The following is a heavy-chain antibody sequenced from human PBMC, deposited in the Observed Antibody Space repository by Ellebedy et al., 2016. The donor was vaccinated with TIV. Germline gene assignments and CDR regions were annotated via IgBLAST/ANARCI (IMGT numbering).Heavy chain of an antibody. J-gene: IGHJ3*02. Sequence: ASVKVSXXASGYTFTSYYMHWVRQAPGQGLEWMGIINPSGGSTSYAQKFQGRVTMTRDTSTSTVYMELSSLRSEDTAVYYCARTISVAAFDIWGQGTMVTVSS. D-gene: IGHD3-9*01. CDR1: GYTFTSYY. CDR2: INPSGGST. V-gene: IGHV1-46*01. CDR3: ARTISVAAFDI.